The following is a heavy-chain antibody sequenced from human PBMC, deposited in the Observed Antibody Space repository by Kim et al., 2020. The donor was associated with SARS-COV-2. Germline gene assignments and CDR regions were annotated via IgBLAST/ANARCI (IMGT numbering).Heavy chain of an antibody. D-gene: IGHD3-16*01. V-gene: IGHV3-11*06. Sequence: SVKGRFTISRDNGWNSLYLQMNSLRAEETAVYFCARGSKPTLAGEYYFDDWGQGTLVSVSS. CDR3: ARGSKPTLAGEYYFDD. J-gene: IGHJ4*02.